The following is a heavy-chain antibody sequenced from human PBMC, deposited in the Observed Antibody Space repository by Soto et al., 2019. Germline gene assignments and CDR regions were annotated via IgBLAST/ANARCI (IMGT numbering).Heavy chain of an antibody. D-gene: IGHD2-15*01. Sequence: QVQLVESGGGVVNPGRSRRLSCAASGFTLRIYAMHWVRQAPGKGLGWVAVISYDGSNKFYRDSVKGPFTISRDNSKNTLYLQINSLRYEDTAVYYCARGDREDIAVVIGARPGEYGVDVWGQGTTVTVSS. CDR2: ISYDGSNK. CDR1: GFTLRIYA. CDR3: ARGDREDIAVVIGARPGEYGVDV. J-gene: IGHJ6*02. V-gene: IGHV3-30-3*01.